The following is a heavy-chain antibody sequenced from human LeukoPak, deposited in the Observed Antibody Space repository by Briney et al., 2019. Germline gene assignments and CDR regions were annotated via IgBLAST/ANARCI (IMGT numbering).Heavy chain of an antibody. V-gene: IGHV4-31*03. J-gene: IGHJ3*02. CDR1: GGSISSGGYY. CDR3: ARKESGQLVRGAFDI. CDR2: NYYSGST. D-gene: IGHD6-6*01. Sequence: SETLSLTCPVSGGSISSGGYYWSWIRQHPGKGLEWIGYNYYSGSTYYNPSLKSRVTISVDTSTNQFSLKLSSVTAAATAVYHCARKESGQLVRGAFDIWGQGTMVTVSS.